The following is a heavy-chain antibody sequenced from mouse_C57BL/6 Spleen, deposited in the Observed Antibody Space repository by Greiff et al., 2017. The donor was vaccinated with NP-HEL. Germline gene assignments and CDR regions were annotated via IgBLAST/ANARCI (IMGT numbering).Heavy chain of an antibody. Sequence: QVQLQQPGAELVKPGASVKMSCKASGYTFTSYWITWVKQRPGQGLEWIGDIYPGSGSTNYNEKFKSKATLTVDTSSSTAYMQLSSLTSEDAAVYYGARIDGYSYAMDYWGQGTSVTVSS. V-gene: IGHV1-55*01. CDR2: IYPGSGST. J-gene: IGHJ4*01. CDR3: ARIDGYSYAMDY. D-gene: IGHD2-3*01. CDR1: GYTFTSYW.